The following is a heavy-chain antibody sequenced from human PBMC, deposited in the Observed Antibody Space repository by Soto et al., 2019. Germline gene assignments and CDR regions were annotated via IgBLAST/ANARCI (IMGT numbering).Heavy chain of an antibody. V-gene: IGHV3-11*06. CDR3: ARDRGGGSIFGGHYGMDV. CDR1: GFSFRDFY. Sequence: GGSLRLSCAASGFSFRDFYMSWIRQVPGKGLEWLSKISSSSSSTDYADSVKGRFTISRDNAKNSLYLQMSSLRAEDTAVYYCARDRGGGSIFGGHYGMDVWGQGTTVTVSS. J-gene: IGHJ6*02. CDR2: ISSSSSST. D-gene: IGHD3-3*01.